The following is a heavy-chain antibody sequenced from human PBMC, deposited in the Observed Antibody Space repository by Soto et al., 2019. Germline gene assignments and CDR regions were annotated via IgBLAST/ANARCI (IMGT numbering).Heavy chain of an antibody. Sequence: LSLTCAVSGGSISSSNWWSWVRQPPGKGLEWIGEIYHSGSTNYNPSLKSRVTISVDKSKNQFSLKLSSVTAADTAVYYCARRGHYYYYGMDVWGQGTTVTVSS. J-gene: IGHJ6*02. V-gene: IGHV4-4*02. CDR1: GGSISSSNW. CDR2: IYHSGST. CDR3: ARRGHYYYYGMDV.